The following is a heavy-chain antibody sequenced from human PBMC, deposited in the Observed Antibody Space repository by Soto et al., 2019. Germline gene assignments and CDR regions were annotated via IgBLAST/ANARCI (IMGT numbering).Heavy chain of an antibody. Sequence: FQLVQSGAEVKKPGASVQVSCKASGYNFTRFGISWVRQAPGHGLEWMGWMGAHSGHTRQAQKFKGRLTMNTDAARNTSYIDRGSLTSDASALYYCGREGEQLVHYDYYQFNGMDVWGQGTTVIVSS. D-gene: IGHD1-26*01. J-gene: IGHJ6*02. V-gene: IGHV1-18*01. CDR2: MGAHSGHT. CDR3: GREGEQLVHYDYYQFNGMDV. CDR1: GYNFTRFG.